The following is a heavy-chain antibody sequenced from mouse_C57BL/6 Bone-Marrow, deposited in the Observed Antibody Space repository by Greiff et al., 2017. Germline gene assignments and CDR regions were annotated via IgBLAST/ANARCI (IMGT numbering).Heavy chain of an antibody. J-gene: IGHJ4*01. CDR2: IYPRSGNT. CDR3: ASRYAMDY. Sequence: QVQLKQSGAELARPGASVKLSCKASGYTFTSYGISWVKQRTGQGLEWIGEIYPRSGNTYYNEKFKGKATLTADKSSSTAYMELRSLTSEDSAVYVCASRYAMDYWGQGTSVTASS. CDR1: GYTFTSYG. V-gene: IGHV1-81*01.